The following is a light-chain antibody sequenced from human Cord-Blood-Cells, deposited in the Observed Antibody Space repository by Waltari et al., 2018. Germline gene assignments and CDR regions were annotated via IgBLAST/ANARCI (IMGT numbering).Light chain of an antibody. CDR3: QQYYSYPALT. V-gene: IGKV1-8*01. CDR1: QGISSY. J-gene: IGKJ4*01. CDR2: AAS. Sequence: AIRMTQSPSSFSASTGDRGTIPCRASQGISSYLAWYQQKPGKAPKLLIYAASTLQSGVPSRFSGSGSGTDFTLTISCLQSEDFATYYCQQYYSYPALTFGGGTKVEIK.